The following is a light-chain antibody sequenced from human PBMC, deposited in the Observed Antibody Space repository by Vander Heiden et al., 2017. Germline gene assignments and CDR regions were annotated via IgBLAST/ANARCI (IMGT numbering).Light chain of an antibody. CDR3: QRYNKGPAYT. V-gene: IGKV3-15*01. Sequence: EIVMTQSPATLSVSPGERATLSCRASQSVSSNLAWYQQKPGQGPRLLIYGASTRATGIPARFSGSGSGTEFTLTISSLQSEDFAVYYCQRYNKGPAYTFGQGTKLEIK. CDR2: GAS. J-gene: IGKJ2*01. CDR1: QSVSSN.